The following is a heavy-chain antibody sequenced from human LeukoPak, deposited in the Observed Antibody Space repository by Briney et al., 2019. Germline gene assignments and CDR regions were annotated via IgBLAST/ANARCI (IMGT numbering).Heavy chain of an antibody. V-gene: IGHV1-3*01. J-gene: IGHJ5*02. CDR2: INGDNGNT. CDR1: GYTFTTYA. Sequence: GASVKVSCKASGYTFTTYAMHWVRQAPGQRLEWMGWINGDNGNTKYSQKFQGRVTITRDTSGYTGYMELRSLTSADTAVYFCARAPYDILTGYSLNWFDPWGQGTLVTVSS. D-gene: IGHD3-9*01. CDR3: ARAPYDILTGYSLNWFDP.